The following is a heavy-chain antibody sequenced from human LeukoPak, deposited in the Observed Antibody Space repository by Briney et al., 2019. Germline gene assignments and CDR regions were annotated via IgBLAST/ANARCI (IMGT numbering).Heavy chain of an antibody. Sequence: SETLSLTRTVSGGSLSSYYWSWIRQPPGKGLEGIGYIYFSGSTNYHPSLKSRVTISVDTSKNPFSLKLSSVTAADTAVYYCARSGGTILRLPTDYWGEGTLVTASS. J-gene: IGHJ4*02. CDR2: IYFSGST. V-gene: IGHV4-59*01. CDR3: ARSGGTILRLPTDY. D-gene: IGHD3-3*01. CDR1: GGSLSSYY.